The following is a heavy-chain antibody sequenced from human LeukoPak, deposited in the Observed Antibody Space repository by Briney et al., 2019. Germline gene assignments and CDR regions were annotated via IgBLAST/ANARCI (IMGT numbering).Heavy chain of an antibody. V-gene: IGHV1-18*01. J-gene: IGHJ4*02. CDR1: GYTLSNYD. D-gene: IGHD3-22*01. CDR2: ISVYNGNT. CDR3: ARDLYDSSGYSGNDFDY. Sequence: ASVKVSCKASGYTLSNYDISWVRQAPGQGLEWMGWISVYNGNTNYAQRFQGRVSMTTDTSTSTAYMELRSLRSDDTAMYYCARDLYDSSGYSGNDFDYWGQGTLVTVSS.